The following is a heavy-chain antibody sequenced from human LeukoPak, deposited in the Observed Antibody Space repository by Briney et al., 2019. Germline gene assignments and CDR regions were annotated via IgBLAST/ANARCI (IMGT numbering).Heavy chain of an antibody. J-gene: IGHJ4*02. V-gene: IGHV3-30*02. CDR1: GFTFSSYG. D-gene: IGHD3-3*01. Sequence: GGSLRLSCAASGFTFSSYGMHWVRQAPGKGLEWVAFIRYDGSNRFYADSVKGRLTISRDNSKNTLYVQMNSLRAEDTAVYYCATTIFGVVMPPGYWGQGTLVTVSS. CDR3: ATTIFGVVMPPGY. CDR2: IRYDGSNR.